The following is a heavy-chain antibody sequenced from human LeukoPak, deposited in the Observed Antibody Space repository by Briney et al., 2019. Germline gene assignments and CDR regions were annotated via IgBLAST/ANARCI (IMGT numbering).Heavy chain of an antibody. CDR2: ISSSGSTI. D-gene: IGHD3-22*01. J-gene: IGHJ4*02. CDR3: AVDSSGHFDY. Sequence: GGSLRLSCAASGFTFSSYEMNWVRQAPGKGLEWVSYISSSGSTIYYADSVKGRFTISRDNAKNSLYLQMNSLRAEGTAVYYCAVDSSGHFDYWGQGTLVTVSS. CDR1: GFTFSSYE. V-gene: IGHV3-48*03.